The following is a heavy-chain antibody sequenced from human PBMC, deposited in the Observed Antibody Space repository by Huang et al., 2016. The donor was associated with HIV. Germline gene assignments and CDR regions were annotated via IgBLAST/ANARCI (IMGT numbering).Heavy chain of an antibody. V-gene: IGHV3-30*18. CDR2: ISYDAKTK. D-gene: IGHD6-13*01. J-gene: IGHJ4*02. Sequence: QVQLVESGGGVVQPGRSLRISCAASGFTFSSYGMPWVRQAPGKGLECVAVISYDAKTKYYADSVKGRFSISRDNSKTTVYLQLNSLRVEDTAVYYCAKGGSAAAVLDFWGQGTLVTVSS. CDR1: GFTFSSYG. CDR3: AKGGSAAAVLDF.